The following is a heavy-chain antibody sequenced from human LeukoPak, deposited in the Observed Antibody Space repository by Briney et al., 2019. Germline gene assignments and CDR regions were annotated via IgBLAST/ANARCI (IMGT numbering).Heavy chain of an antibody. CDR3: ARLEQRYSSGWVDY. J-gene: IGHJ4*02. CDR2: TYPGDSDT. D-gene: IGHD6-19*01. Sequence: GESLKISCKGSGYSFTSYWIAWVRQMPGKGLEWMGITYPGDSDTRYSPSFQGQVTFSADKSISTAYLQWSSLKASDTAMYYCARLEQRYSSGWVDYWGQGTLVTVSS. CDR1: GYSFTSYW. V-gene: IGHV5-51*01.